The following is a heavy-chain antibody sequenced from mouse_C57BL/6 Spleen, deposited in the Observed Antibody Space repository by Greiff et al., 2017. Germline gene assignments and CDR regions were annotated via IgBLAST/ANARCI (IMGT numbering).Heavy chain of an antibody. Sequence: EVKLVDSGGGLVQPTGSLKLSCAASGFSFNTYAMNWVRQAPGTGLDWVARIRSKSNNYGTYYADSVKDRITSSRDDAESMLYLQMNNLKTEDTAMDYFVRHKDYDYDRHAKEDWGQGTSVTVS. J-gene: IGHJ4*01. CDR3: VRHKDYDYDRHAKED. D-gene: IGHD2-4*01. V-gene: IGHV10-1*01. CDR2: IRSKSNNYGT. CDR1: GFSFNTYA.